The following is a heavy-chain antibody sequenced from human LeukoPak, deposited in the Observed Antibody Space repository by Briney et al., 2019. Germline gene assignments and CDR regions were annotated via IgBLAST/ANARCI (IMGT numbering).Heavy chain of an antibody. CDR3: AREYYDFWSGYYASTRTMYNWFDP. J-gene: IGHJ5*02. CDR2: MNPNSGNT. CDR1: GYTFTSYD. D-gene: IGHD3-3*01. Sequence: ASVKVSCKASGYTFTSYDINWVRQAPGQGLEWMGWMNPNSGNTGNAQKLEGRVTMTRNTSISTAYMELSRLRSEDTAVYYCAREYYDFWSGYYASTRTMYNWFDPWGQGTLVTVSS. V-gene: IGHV1-8*01.